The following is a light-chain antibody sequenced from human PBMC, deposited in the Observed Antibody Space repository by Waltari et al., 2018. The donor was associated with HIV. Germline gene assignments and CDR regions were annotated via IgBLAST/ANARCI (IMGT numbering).Light chain of an antibody. CDR3: QHYDTFPYT. Sequence: DIQMTQSPPSLSASVGDTVTITCRASQGISSWLAWYQQKPGKAPKPLIYAASSLQTGVTSRFSGSGTGTHFTLTISSLQPEDFATYYCQHYDTFPYTFGQGTRLEIK. J-gene: IGKJ2*01. CDR2: AAS. CDR1: QGISSW. V-gene: IGKV1D-16*01.